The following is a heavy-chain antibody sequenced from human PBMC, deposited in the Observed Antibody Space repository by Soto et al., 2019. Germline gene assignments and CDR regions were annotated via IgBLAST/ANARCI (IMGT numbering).Heavy chain of an antibody. D-gene: IGHD4-17*01. V-gene: IGHV1-69*02. Sequence: QVQLVQSGAEVKQPGSSVKVSCKASGGTFSSYTISWVRQAPGQGLEWMGRIIPILGIANYAQKFQGRVTIAADKSTSTAYLELNSLRSEDTPVYDGASYGDYEKTSCIDYWGQQTLVTVSS. CDR3: ASYGDYEKTSCIDY. J-gene: IGHJ4*02. CDR2: IIPILGIA. CDR1: GGTFSSYT.